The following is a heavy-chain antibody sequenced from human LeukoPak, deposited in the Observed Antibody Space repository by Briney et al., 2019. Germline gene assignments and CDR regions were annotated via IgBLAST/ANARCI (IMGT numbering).Heavy chain of an antibody. Sequence: SVTVSCKASGGTFSSYATSWVRQAPGQGLEWMGGIIPIFGTANYAQKFQGRVTITADESTRTAYMELSSLGSEDTAVYYCARVTGGRYCSTTSCYMRGWFDPWGQGTLVTVSS. J-gene: IGHJ5*02. CDR3: ARVTGGRYCSTTSCYMRGWFDP. CDR2: IIPIFGTA. V-gene: IGHV1-69*13. D-gene: IGHD2-2*02. CDR1: GGTFSSYA.